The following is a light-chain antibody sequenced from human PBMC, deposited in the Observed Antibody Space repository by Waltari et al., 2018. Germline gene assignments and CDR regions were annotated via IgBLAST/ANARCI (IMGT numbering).Light chain of an antibody. J-gene: IGLJ2*01. CDR2: LEGSGRY. CDR1: SRHNNYI. CDR3: ETCDTNTGV. Sequence: QPVLTQSSSASASLGSSVKLTCTLTSRHNNYIIAWHQQQPGKAPRFLMKLEGSGRYNQGLGVPDRFPVSSSGAARYLTISNLQSADEADYYYETCDTNTGVFVVGTKLTV. V-gene: IGLV4-60*03.